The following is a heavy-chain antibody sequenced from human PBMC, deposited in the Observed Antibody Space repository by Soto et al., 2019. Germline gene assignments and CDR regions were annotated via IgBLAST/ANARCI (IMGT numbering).Heavy chain of an antibody. CDR1: GGSISSSSYY. J-gene: IGHJ3*02. V-gene: IGHV4-39*01. CDR2: IYYSGST. D-gene: IGHD2-15*01. Sequence: SETLSLTCTVSGGSISSSSYYWGWIRQPPGKGLEWIGSIYYSGSTYYNPSLKSRVTIFADTSKNQFSLKLSSVTAADTAVYYCATWSQYCSGGICAKDAFDIWGQGTMVTVSS. CDR3: ATWSQYCSGGICAKDAFDI.